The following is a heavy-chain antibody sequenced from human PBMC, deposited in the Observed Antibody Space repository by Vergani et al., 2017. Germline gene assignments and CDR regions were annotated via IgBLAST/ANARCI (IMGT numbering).Heavy chain of an antibody. D-gene: IGHD1-14*01. Sequence: QLPLVQSGAEVGKPGASVKISCKASGYTFTAYYIHWVRQAPEQGLEWVGVISPDGFSTFYAQKFQGRVTITRDTSTSTVYVEVTSLRSDDTAVYYCAREPPLSGFFDYWGQGTLVTVSS. J-gene: IGHJ4*02. V-gene: IGHV1-46*03. CDR3: AREPPLSGFFDY. CDR2: ISPDGFST. CDR1: GYTFTAYY.